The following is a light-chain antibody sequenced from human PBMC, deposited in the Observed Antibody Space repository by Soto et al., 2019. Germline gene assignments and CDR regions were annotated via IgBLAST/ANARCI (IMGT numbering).Light chain of an antibody. CDR1: SSDVGGYNY. V-gene: IGLV2-14*01. Sequence: QSVLTQPASVSGSPGQSITISCTGTSSDVGGYNYVSWYQQHPGKAPKVIIYEVSNRPSGVSNRFSGSKSGNTASLTISGLQAEDEADYYCSSYTSSSTLVFGGGTKLTVL. CDR3: SSYTSSSTLV. J-gene: IGLJ2*01. CDR2: EVS.